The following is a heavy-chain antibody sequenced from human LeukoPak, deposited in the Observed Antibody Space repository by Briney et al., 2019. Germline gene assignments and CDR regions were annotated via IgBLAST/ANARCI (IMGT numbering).Heavy chain of an antibody. CDR3: AGISVAGRGDAFDI. CDR1: GFTFSSYS. D-gene: IGHD6-19*01. Sequence: GGSLRLSCAASGFTFSSYSMNWVRQAPGKGLEWVSSISSSSYIYYADSVKGRFTISRDNAKNSLYLQMNSLRAEDTAVYYCAGISVAGRGDAFDIWGQGTMVTVSS. J-gene: IGHJ3*02. CDR2: ISSSSYI. V-gene: IGHV3-21*01.